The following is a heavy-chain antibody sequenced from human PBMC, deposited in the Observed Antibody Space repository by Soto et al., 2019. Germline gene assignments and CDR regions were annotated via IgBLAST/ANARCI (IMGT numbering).Heavy chain of an antibody. J-gene: IGHJ4*02. CDR1: GGTFNSYA. CDR2: VIPIFGTA. Sequence: GASVKVSCKASGGTFNSYAISWVRQDPGQGLEWMGGVIPIFGTANYAQKFQGRVTITADESTSTAYMELSSLRSEDTAVYYCARESRSTYYYGSGSSNFFDYWGQGTLVTVSS. V-gene: IGHV1-69*13. CDR3: ARESRSTYYYGSGSSNFFDY. D-gene: IGHD3-10*01.